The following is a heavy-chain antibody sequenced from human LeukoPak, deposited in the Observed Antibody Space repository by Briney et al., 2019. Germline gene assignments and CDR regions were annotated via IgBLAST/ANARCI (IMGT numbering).Heavy chain of an antibody. D-gene: IGHD2-21*02. CDR1: GGSLSSYY. CDR2: LYTSGST. CDR3: TRDNGGDWYAFDI. J-gene: IGHJ3*02. Sequence: SETLSLTCTVSGGSLSSYYRSWIRQPAGKGLEWIGRLYTSGSTNYNPSLKSRVTMSVDTSKNQFSLKLSSVTAADTALYYCTRDNGGDWYAFDIWGQGTVVTVSS. V-gene: IGHV4-4*07.